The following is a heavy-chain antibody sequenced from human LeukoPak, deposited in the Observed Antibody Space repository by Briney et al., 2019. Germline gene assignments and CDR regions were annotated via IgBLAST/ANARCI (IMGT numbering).Heavy chain of an antibody. V-gene: IGHV1-2*02. J-gene: IGHJ6*03. CDR3: ASEADDYDSSGYAYYYYYMDV. D-gene: IGHD3-22*01. CDR1: GYTFTGYY. CDR2: INPNSGGT. Sequence: GASVKVSCKASGYTFTGYYMHWVRQAPGQGLEWMGWINPNSGGTNYAQKFQGRVTMTRDTSISTAYMELSRLRSDGTAVYYCASEADDYDSSGYAYYYYYMDVCGKGTTVTVSS.